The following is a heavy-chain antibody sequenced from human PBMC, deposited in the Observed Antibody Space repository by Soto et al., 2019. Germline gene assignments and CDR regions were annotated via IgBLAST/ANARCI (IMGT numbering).Heavy chain of an antibody. D-gene: IGHD6-13*01. CDR2: VFPGDSDT. Sequence: GESLKISCKGSGYSFTRYWIGWVRQKPGKGLEWMGIVFPGDSDTRYSPSFQGQVTISADKSINAAYLQWSSLKASDTAIYYCAKSGIAAPAYFASWGQGTLVTVSS. CDR3: AKSGIAAPAYFAS. J-gene: IGHJ4*02. V-gene: IGHV5-51*01. CDR1: GYSFTRYW.